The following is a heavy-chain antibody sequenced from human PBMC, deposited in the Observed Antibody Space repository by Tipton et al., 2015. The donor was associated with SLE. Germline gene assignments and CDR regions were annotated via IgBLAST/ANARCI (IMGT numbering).Heavy chain of an antibody. CDR2: IYYSGST. D-gene: IGHD6-13*01. J-gene: IGHJ4*02. CDR3: ARVGSWTSLADY. Sequence: TLSLTCTVSGGSISSYYWSWIRQPPGKGLEWIGYIYYSGSTNYNPSLKSRVTISVDTSKNQFSLKLSSVTAADTAVYYCARVGSWTSLADYWGQGTLVTVSP. V-gene: IGHV4-59*01. CDR1: GGSISSYY.